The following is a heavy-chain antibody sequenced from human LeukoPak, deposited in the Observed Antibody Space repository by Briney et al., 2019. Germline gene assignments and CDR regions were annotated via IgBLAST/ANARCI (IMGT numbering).Heavy chain of an antibody. CDR1: GYTFTSYD. CDR3: ARRGAAGRWGDWFDP. Sequence: ASVKVSCKASGYTFTSYDINWVRQATGQGLEWMGWMNPNSGNTGYAQKFQGRVTMTRNTSISTAYMELSSMRSEDTAVYYCARRGAAGRWGDWFDPWGQGTLVTVSS. D-gene: IGHD6-13*01. V-gene: IGHV1-8*02. CDR2: MNPNSGNT. J-gene: IGHJ5*02.